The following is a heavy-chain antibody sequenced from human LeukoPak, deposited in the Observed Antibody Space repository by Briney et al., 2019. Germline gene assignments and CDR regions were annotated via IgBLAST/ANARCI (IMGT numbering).Heavy chain of an antibody. CDR1: GGSISSYY. CDR3: ARGYGDYWYGFDY. V-gene: IGHV4-59*01. Sequence: SETLSLTCTVSGGSISSYYWSWIRQPPGKGLEWIGYIYYSGSTNYSPSLKSRVTISVDTSKNQFSLKLSSVTAADTAVYYCARGYGDYWYGFDYWGQGTLVTVSS. D-gene: IGHD4-17*01. J-gene: IGHJ4*02. CDR2: IYYSGST.